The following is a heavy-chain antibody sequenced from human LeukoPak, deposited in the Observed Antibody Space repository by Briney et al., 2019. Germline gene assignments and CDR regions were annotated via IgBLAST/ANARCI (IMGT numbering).Heavy chain of an antibody. CDR2: IIPILGIA. V-gene: IGHV1-69*04. CDR1: GGTFSSYA. Sequence: SVKVSCKASGGTFSSYAISWVRQAPGQGLEWMGRIIPILGIANYAQKFQGRVTITADKSTSTAYMELSSLRSEDTAVYYCARGGGAHLRYYYYYGMDVWGQGTTVTVSS. CDR3: ARGGGAHLRYYYYYGMDV. D-gene: IGHD3-3*01. J-gene: IGHJ6*02.